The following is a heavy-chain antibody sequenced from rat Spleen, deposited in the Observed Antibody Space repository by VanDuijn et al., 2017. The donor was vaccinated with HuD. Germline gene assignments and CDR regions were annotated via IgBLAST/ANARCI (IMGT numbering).Heavy chain of an antibody. J-gene: IGHJ2*01. D-gene: IGHD1-4*01. V-gene: IGHV5-20*01. CDR1: GFTFSIYG. CDR3: ARGPGDFDY. Sequence: EVQLVESGGGLIQPGRSLKLSCAASGFTFSIYGMAWVRQAPTKGLEWVASISYDGGSTYYRDSVKGRFTISRDNAKSSLYLQMNSLKSEDTATYYCARGPGDFDYWGQGVMVTVSS. CDR2: ISYDGGST.